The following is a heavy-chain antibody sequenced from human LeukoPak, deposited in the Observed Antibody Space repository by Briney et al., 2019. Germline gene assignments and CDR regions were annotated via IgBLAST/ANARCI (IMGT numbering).Heavy chain of an antibody. CDR1: GFAFSKYA. J-gene: IGHJ4*02. CDR2: ISGSGGSK. V-gene: IGHV3-23*01. D-gene: IGHD3-9*01. Sequence: PGGSLRLSCAASGFAFSKYAMSWVRQAPGKGLEWVSAISGSGGSKYYADSVKGRFTISRDSSKNTLYVQMNSLRAEDTATYYCAKGTTYYDILTGYGYPYYFDYWGQGTLVTVSS. CDR3: AKGTTYYDILTGYGYPYYFDY.